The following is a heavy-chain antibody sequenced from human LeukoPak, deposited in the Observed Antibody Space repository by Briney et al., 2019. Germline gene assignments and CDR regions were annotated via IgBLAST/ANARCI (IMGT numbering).Heavy chain of an antibody. CDR1: GYSVPNKKGA. CDR3: ASGWALS. CDR2: TYLRSGWHT. D-gene: IGHD1-26*01. V-gene: IGHV6-1*01. Sequence: SQTLSLTCAFSGYSVPNKKGAWTWIRQSPARGLEWLGSTYLRSGWHTDYAFSVRGRLTITADTSKNHFSPQLASVTPEDSAVYYCASGWALSWGQGTMVTVSS. J-gene: IGHJ5*02.